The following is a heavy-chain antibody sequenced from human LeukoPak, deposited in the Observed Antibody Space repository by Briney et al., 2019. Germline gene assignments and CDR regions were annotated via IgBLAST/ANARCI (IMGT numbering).Heavy chain of an antibody. D-gene: IGHD2-15*01. V-gene: IGHV3-23*01. CDR1: GFTFSSYA. Sequence: GGSLRLSCAASGFTFSSYAMSWVRQAPGKGLEWVSAISGSGGSTYYADSVKGRFTISSDNSKTTLYLQLNNLRAEDTAVYYGAKDSVTTLTPHGYWVQGTLVTVSS. CDR3: AKDSVTTLTPHGY. J-gene: IGHJ4*02. CDR2: ISGSGGST.